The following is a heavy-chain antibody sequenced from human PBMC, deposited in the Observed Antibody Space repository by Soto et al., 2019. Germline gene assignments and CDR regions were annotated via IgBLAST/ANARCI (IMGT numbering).Heavy chain of an antibody. V-gene: IGHV3-43D*04. Sequence: DVQLVESGGVVVQPGGSLRLSCAASGFTFDDYAMHWVRQAPGKGLEWVSLISWDGGSTYYADSVKGRFTISRDNSKNSLYLQMNSLRAEDTALYYCAKLAPSAAITDDAFDIWGQGTMVTVSS. CDR3: AKLAPSAAITDDAFDI. D-gene: IGHD2-2*02. CDR2: ISWDGGST. J-gene: IGHJ3*02. CDR1: GFTFDDYA.